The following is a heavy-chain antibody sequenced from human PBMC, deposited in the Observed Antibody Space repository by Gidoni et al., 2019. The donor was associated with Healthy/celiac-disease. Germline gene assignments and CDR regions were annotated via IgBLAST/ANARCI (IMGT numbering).Heavy chain of an antibody. CDR1: GGSISSGGYS. J-gene: IGHJ5*02. V-gene: IGHV4-31*03. Sequence: QVQLQESGPGLVKSSQTLALTCTVSGGSISSGGYSWSWIRPHPGKGLGWIGYIYYSGSTYYSPSLKSRVTIAVDPSKNQFSLKLSSVTAADTAVYYRARVGGYGLTGQTWFAPWGQGPLVTVSS. CDR3: ARVGGYGLTGQTWFAP. CDR2: IYYSGST. D-gene: IGHD3-9*01.